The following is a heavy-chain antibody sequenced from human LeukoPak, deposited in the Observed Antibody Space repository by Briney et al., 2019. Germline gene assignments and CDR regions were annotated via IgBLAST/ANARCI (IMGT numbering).Heavy chain of an antibody. CDR1: GGTFSSYA. CDR2: IIPIFGTA. V-gene: IGHV1-69*06. D-gene: IGHD3-9*01. Sequence: GASVKVSCKASGGTFSSYAISWVRQAPGQGLEWMGGIIPIFGTANYAQKFQGRVTITADKSTSTAYMELSSLRSEDTAVYHCARGSPHYDILTGYYFGYWGQGTQVTVSS. CDR3: ARGSPHYDILTGYYFGY. J-gene: IGHJ4*02.